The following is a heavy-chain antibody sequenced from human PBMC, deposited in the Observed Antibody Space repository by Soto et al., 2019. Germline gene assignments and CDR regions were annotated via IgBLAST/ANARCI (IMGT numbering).Heavy chain of an antibody. D-gene: IGHD3-22*01. Sequence: GGSLRPSCAASGFTFSSYGMHWVRQAPGKGLEWVAVISYDGSNKYYADSVKGRFTISRDNSKNTLYLQMNSLRAEDTAVYYCAKDRRDYYDSSGYYFFYYYGMDVWGQGTTVTVSS. J-gene: IGHJ6*02. CDR1: GFTFSSYG. V-gene: IGHV3-30*18. CDR3: AKDRRDYYDSSGYYFFYYYGMDV. CDR2: ISYDGSNK.